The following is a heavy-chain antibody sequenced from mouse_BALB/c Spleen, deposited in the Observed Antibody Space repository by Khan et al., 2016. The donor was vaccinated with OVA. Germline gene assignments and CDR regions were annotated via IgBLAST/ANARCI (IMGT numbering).Heavy chain of an antibody. J-gene: IGHJ4*01. CDR3: ARGGWSYAMDY. Sequence: VQLQQSGAELVKPGASVKLSCTASGFNIKDTYVHWVNQRPEQGLEWIGRIDPANGNTTYDPKFQGKVTITAETSSNTAYLHLSSLTSEDAAVYYCARGGWSYAMDYWGQGTSVTVSS. V-gene: IGHV14-3*02. CDR2: IDPANGNT. D-gene: IGHD1-1*02. CDR1: GFNIKDTY.